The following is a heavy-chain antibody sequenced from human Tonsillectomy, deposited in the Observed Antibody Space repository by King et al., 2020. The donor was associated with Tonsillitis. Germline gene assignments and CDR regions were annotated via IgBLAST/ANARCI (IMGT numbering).Heavy chain of an antibody. Sequence: VQLVESGGDLVQPGGSLRLSCAASAFTFSSYAMSWVRQAPGKGLEWVSTISASAGTTYYADSVKGRFTISRDNSKNTLYLQMNSLRVEDTAVYYCAKKEGSSWYGIYFDYGGPGTRVTVPS. V-gene: IGHV3-23*04. J-gene: IGHJ4*02. CDR3: AKKEGSSWYGIYFDY. D-gene: IGHD6-13*01. CDR2: ISASAGTT. CDR1: AFTFSSYA.